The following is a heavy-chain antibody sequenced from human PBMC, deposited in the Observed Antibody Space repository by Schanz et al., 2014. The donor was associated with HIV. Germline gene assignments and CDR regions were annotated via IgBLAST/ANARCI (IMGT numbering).Heavy chain of an antibody. Sequence: VQVVESGGGLVQPGGSLRLTCAASGFTFSNGWMTWVRQAPGKGLEWVAVISYDGSNKYYADSVKGRFTISRDNSKNTLYLQMNSLRAEDTAVYYCARDLLGGSDGYYYYYGMDVWGQGTTVTVSS. J-gene: IGHJ6*02. V-gene: IGHV3-30*03. CDR3: ARDLLGGSDGYYYYYGMDV. CDR1: GFTFSNGW. CDR2: ISYDGSNK. D-gene: IGHD1-26*01.